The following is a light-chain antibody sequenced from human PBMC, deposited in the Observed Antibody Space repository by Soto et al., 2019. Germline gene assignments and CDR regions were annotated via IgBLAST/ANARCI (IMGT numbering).Light chain of an antibody. CDR3: QHHSNYSEA. CDR2: EAS. Sequence: ITQSPATLSSSVGERATITCRASQSSSSCLAWYQQKPGKAPRLLIYEASDLESGIPSRFSGSGSGTDFTLTISSLQPDDCAADYCQHHSNYSEAFGQGTKVDIK. CDR1: QSSSSC. V-gene: IGKV1-5*03. J-gene: IGKJ1*01.